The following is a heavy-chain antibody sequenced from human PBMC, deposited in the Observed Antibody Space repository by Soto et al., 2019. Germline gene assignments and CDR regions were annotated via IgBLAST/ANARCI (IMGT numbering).Heavy chain of an antibody. V-gene: IGHV1-18*04. CDR2: ISAYNGNT. D-gene: IGHD2-8*01. Sequence: ASVKVSCKASGYTFTSYGISWVRQAPGQGLEWMGWISAYNGNTNYAQKLQGRVTMTTDTSTSTAYMELRSLRSDDTAVYYCASGLKANYYYYGMEVLGQGTTVIVS. CDR1: GYTFTSYG. CDR3: ASGLKANYYYYGMEV. J-gene: IGHJ6*01.